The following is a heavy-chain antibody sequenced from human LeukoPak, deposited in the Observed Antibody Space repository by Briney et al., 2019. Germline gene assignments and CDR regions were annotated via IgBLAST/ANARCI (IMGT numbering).Heavy chain of an antibody. V-gene: IGHV3-48*03. D-gene: IGHD2-2*01. CDR2: ISSSGSTI. Sequence: GGSLRLSCAASGFTFSSYEMNWFRQAPGKGLEWVSYISSSGSTIYHADSVKGRFTISRDNAKNSLYPQMNSLRAEDTAVYYCASASCYGCGFDYWGQGTLVTVSS. CDR1: GFTFSSYE. J-gene: IGHJ4*02. CDR3: ASASCYGCGFDY.